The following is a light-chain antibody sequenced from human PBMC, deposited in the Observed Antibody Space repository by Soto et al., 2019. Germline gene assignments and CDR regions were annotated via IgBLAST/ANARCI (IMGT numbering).Light chain of an antibody. CDR1: NIGIKA. V-gene: IGLV3-21*02. Sequence: SYELTQPPSVSVAPGQTASITCGGDNIGIKAVHWYKQKAGQAPELVVYSDRDRPSGIPGRFSGSNSGSTATLTISRVEGGDEADYYCQVRESPSDLSVVFGGGTKVTVL. CDR2: SDR. CDR3: QVRESPSDLSVV. J-gene: IGLJ3*02.